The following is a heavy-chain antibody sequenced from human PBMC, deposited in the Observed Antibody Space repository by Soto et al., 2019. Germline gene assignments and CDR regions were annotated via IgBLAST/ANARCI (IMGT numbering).Heavy chain of an antibody. Sequence: GASVKVSCKASGGTFSSYIISWVRQAPGQGLEWMGGIIPIFGSADYAQKFQGRVTITADESTSTAYMELSSLRSEDTAVYFCARAYRSIKYWFDPWGQGNLVTVSS. D-gene: IGHD6-13*01. V-gene: IGHV1-69*13. CDR2: IIPIFGSA. CDR3: ARAYRSIKYWFDP. J-gene: IGHJ5*02. CDR1: GGTFSSYI.